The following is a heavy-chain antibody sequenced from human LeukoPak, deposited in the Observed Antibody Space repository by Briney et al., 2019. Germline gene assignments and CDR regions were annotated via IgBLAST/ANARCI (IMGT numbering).Heavy chain of an antibody. V-gene: IGHV3-7*01. CDR3: ARRGLYGSEPSAFDI. Sequence: PGGSLRLSCAASGFTFSSYWMSWVRQAPGKGLEWVANIKQDGSEKYYVDSVKGRFTISRDNAKNSLYLQMNSLRAEDTAVYYCARRGLYGSEPSAFDIWGQGTMVTVSS. D-gene: IGHD3-10*01. J-gene: IGHJ3*02. CDR1: GFTFSSYW. CDR2: IKQDGSEK.